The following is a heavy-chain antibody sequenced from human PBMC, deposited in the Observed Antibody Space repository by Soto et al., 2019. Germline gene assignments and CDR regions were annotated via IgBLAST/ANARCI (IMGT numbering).Heavy chain of an antibody. D-gene: IGHD2-15*01. J-gene: IGHJ3*02. V-gene: IGHV1-3*01. Sequence: GASVKVSCKASGYTFTSYAMHWVRQAPGQRLEWMGWINAGNGNTKYSQKFQGRVTITRDTSASTAYMELSSLRSEDTAVYYCAGPGCSGGSCYSLAFDIWGQGTMVTVSS. CDR2: INAGNGNT. CDR1: GYTFTSYA. CDR3: AGPGCSGGSCYSLAFDI.